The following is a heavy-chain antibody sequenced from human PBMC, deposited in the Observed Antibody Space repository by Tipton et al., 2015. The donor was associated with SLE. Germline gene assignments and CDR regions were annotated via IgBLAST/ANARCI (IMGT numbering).Heavy chain of an antibody. Sequence: QLVQSGAEVKEPGESLKISCKGSGYSFTSYWIGWVRQMPGKGLEWMGIIYPGDSDNRYSPSFQGQVTISADKSISTAYLQWSSLKASDTAMYYCARQRRYSSSANVDYYYSMDVWGKGTTVTVSS. CDR1: GYSFTSYW. CDR2: IYPGDSDN. V-gene: IGHV5-51*01. CDR3: ARQRRYSSSANVDYYYSMDV. J-gene: IGHJ6*03. D-gene: IGHD6-13*01.